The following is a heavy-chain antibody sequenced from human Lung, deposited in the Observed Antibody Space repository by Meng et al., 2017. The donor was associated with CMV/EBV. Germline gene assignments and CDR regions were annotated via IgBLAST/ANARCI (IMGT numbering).Heavy chain of an antibody. CDR3: ARDPYATGWAG. V-gene: IGHV4-4*02. D-gene: IGHD6-19*01. CDR2: IYHSGGT. Sequence: QAQERGPGLVKPSGTLSLTCAVSGGSISISTWWSWVRQPPGKGLEWIGEIYHSGGTNYNPSLRGRVTISLDKSKNQFSLTLRSVTAADTAVYYCARDPYATGWAGWGQGTLVTVSS. J-gene: IGHJ4*02. CDR1: GGSISISTW.